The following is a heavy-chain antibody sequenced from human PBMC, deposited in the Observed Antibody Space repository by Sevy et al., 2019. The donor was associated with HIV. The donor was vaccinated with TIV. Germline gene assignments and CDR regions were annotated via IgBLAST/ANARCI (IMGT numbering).Heavy chain of an antibody. J-gene: IGHJ6*02. CDR1: GDTFSSYA. D-gene: IGHD2-15*01. CDR3: AVGTRESMAVVGPPVYGMDV. Sequence: ASVKVSCKASGDTFSSYAISWVRQAPGQGLEWMGGIIPIFGTANYAQKFQGRVTITADESTSTAYMDLCSLRSEATAVDYWAVGTRESMAVVGPPVYGMDVWGQGTTVTVSS. CDR2: IIPIFGTA. V-gene: IGHV1-69*13.